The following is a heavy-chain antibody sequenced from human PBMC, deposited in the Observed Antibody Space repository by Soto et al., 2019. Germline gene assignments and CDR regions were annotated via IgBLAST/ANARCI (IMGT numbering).Heavy chain of an antibody. V-gene: IGHV3-11*01. Sequence: GGSLRLSCAASGFTFSNYYMSWIRQAPGKGLEWVSYISSSGSTIYYADSVKGRFTISRDNAKNSLYLQMNSLRAEDTAVYYCARDFVVVPAASRPYSHYGMDVWGQGTPVTVSS. D-gene: IGHD2-2*01. CDR1: GFTFSNYY. J-gene: IGHJ6*02. CDR3: ARDFVVVPAASRPYSHYGMDV. CDR2: ISSSGSTI.